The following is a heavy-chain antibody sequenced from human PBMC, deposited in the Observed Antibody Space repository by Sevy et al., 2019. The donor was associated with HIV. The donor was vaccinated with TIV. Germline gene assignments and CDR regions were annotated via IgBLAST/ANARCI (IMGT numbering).Heavy chain of an antibody. CDR2: ISSSSSYI. CDR1: GFTFSSYS. V-gene: IGHV3-21*01. J-gene: IGHJ6*02. CDR3: ARDGLITMVRGASYYYYGMDV. D-gene: IGHD3-10*01. Sequence: GGSLRLSCAASGFTFSSYSMNWVRQAPGKGLEWVSSISSSSSYIYYADSVKGRFTISRDNAKNSLYLQMNSLRAEDTAVYYCARDGLITMVRGASYYYYGMDVWGQGTTVTVSS.